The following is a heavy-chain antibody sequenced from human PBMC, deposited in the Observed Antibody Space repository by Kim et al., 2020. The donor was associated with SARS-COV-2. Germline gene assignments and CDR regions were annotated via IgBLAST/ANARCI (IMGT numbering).Heavy chain of an antibody. CDR2: INHSGST. CDR1: GGSFSGYY. Sequence: SETLSLTCAVYGGSFSGYYWSWIRQPPGKGLEWIGEINHSGSTNYNPSLKSRVTISVDTSKNQFSLKLSSVTAADTAVYYCARARPKYFDWLLRNNWFDPWGQGTLVTVSS. D-gene: IGHD3-9*01. J-gene: IGHJ5*02. CDR3: ARARPKYFDWLLRNNWFDP. V-gene: IGHV4-34*01.